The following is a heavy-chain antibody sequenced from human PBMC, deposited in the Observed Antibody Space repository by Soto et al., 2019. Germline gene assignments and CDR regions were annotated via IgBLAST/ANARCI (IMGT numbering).Heavy chain of an antibody. CDR1: GGTFSSYA. V-gene: IGHV1-69*13. J-gene: IGHJ6*02. CDR2: IIPIFDTA. CDR3: AGHSSGVPGYYYGMDV. D-gene: IGHD3-22*01. Sequence: SVKVSCKASGGTFSSYAISWVRQAPGQGLEWMGGIIPIFDTADYAQKFQGRVTITADESTNTAYMELSSLRSEDTAVYYCAGHSSGVPGYYYGMDVCGQGTTVTVSS.